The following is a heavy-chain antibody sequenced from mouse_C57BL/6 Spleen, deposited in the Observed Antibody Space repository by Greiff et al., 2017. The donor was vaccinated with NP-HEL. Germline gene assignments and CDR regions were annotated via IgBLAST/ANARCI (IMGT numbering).Heavy chain of an antibody. CDR3: ARNWAYYYAMDY. J-gene: IGHJ4*01. Sequence: QVQLQQSGAELVKPGASVKISCKASGYAFSSYWMNWVKQRPGKGLEWIGQIYPGDGDTNYNGKFKGKATLTADKSSSTAYMQLSSLTSEDSAVYFCARNWAYYYAMDYWGQGTSVTVSS. D-gene: IGHD4-1*01. CDR1: GYAFSSYW. CDR2: IYPGDGDT. V-gene: IGHV1-80*01.